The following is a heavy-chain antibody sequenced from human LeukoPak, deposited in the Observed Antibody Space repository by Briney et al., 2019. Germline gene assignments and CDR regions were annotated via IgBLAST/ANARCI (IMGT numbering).Heavy chain of an antibody. J-gene: IGHJ4*02. Sequence: GGSLRLSCAASGFTFSNAWMSWVRQAPGKGLEWVSRIKSKTDGGTTDYAAPVKGRFTISRDDSKNTLYLQMNSLKTEDTAVYYCTTDGETYYYDSNGDSYWGQGTLVTVSS. V-gene: IGHV3-15*01. D-gene: IGHD3-22*01. CDR1: GFTFSNAW. CDR3: TTDGETYYYDSNGDSY. CDR2: IKSKTDGGTT.